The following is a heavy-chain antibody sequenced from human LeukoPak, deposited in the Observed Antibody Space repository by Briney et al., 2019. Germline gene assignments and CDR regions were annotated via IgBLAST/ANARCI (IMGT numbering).Heavy chain of an antibody. D-gene: IGHD3-10*01. CDR2: ITGSADGA. V-gene: IGHV3-23*01. Sequence: GGSLRLSCAASGLTFSDYAMTWVRQAPGKGLEWVSAITGSADGAYYADSVKGRFTISRDNSKNTLYLQMNSLRAEDTAVYHCANAGVVRGVVDYWGQGTLVTVSS. CDR1: GLTFSDYA. J-gene: IGHJ4*02. CDR3: ANAGVVRGVVDY.